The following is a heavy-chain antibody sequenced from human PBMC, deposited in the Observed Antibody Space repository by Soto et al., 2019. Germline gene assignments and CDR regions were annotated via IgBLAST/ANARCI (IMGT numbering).Heavy chain of an antibody. V-gene: IGHV4-34*01. CDR1: GGSFSGYY. J-gene: IGHJ4*02. CDR3: AREAPPPKLSFDY. Sequence: QVQLQQWGAGLLKPSETLSLTCAVYGGSFSGYYWSWIRQPPGKGLEWIGEINHSGSTNYNPSLKSRVTISVDTSKNQFSLKLSSVTAADTAVYYCAREAPPPKLSFDYWGQGTLVTVSS. CDR2: INHSGST. D-gene: IGHD3-10*01.